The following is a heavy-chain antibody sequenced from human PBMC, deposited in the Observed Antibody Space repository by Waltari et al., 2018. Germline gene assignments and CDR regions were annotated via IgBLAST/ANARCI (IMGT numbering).Heavy chain of an antibody. J-gene: IGHJ4*02. CDR1: GFTFSTYG. CDR3: AKALYSSGWYEGVDY. Sequence: QVQLVESGGGVVQPGGSLRLSCAASGFTFSTYGRHWVRQAPGKGLGWVAFIRYDGSNKYYGDAVKGRFTISRDNSKNTLYLQMNSLRAEDTAVYYCAKALYSSGWYEGVDYWGQGTLVTVSS. CDR2: IRYDGSNK. D-gene: IGHD6-19*01. V-gene: IGHV3-30*02.